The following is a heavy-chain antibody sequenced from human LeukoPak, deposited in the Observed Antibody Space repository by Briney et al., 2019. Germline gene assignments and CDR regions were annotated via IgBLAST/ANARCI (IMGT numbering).Heavy chain of an antibody. CDR2: IKSKTDGGTT. D-gene: IGHD1-7*01. V-gene: IGHV3-15*01. CDR3: TTGELRTFDY. J-gene: IGHJ4*02. Sequence: GESLRLSCAGSGFIFSNAWMSWVRQAPGKGLEWVGLIKSKTDGGTTDYAAPVKGRFTISRDDSKNTLYLQMNSLKTEDTAVYYCTTGELRTFDYWGQGTLVTVSS. CDR1: GFIFSNAW.